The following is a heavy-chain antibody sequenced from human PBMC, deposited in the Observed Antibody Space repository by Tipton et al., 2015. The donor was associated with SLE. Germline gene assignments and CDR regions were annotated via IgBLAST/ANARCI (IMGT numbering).Heavy chain of an antibody. V-gene: IGHV3-21*03. D-gene: IGHD2-15*01. Sequence: SLRLSCAASGFTFSSYSMTLVRQAPGKGLEWVSSISSSSSYIYYADSVKGRFTISRDNAKNSLYLQMNSLRAEDTAVYYCARDGVVHGMDVWGQGTTVTVSS. CDR2: ISSSSSYI. CDR3: ARDGVVHGMDV. J-gene: IGHJ6*02. CDR1: GFTFSSYS.